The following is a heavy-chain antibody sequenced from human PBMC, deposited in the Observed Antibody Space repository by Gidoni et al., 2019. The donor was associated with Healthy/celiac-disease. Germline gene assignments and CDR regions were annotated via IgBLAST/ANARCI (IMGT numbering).Heavy chain of an antibody. CDR1: GFTFISSA. D-gene: IGHD6-6*01. J-gene: IGHJ4*02. V-gene: IGHV3-23*01. CDR2: IIGSGGRT. Sequence: EVQLLESGGGLVQPGGSLRLSCAASGFTFISSAISWGRQAPGKGLEWVSAIIGSGGRTYYADSGKGRFTISRDNSKNTLYLQMNSLRAEDTAVYYCKLGVGPAQLVGRYFDYWGQGTLVTVSS. CDR3: KLGVGPAQLVGRYFDY.